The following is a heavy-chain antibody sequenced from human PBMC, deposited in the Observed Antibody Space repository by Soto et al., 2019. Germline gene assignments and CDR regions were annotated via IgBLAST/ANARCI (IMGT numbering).Heavy chain of an antibody. CDR3: ARHSYTRY. V-gene: IGHV3-66*04. Sequence: EVQLVESGGGLVQPGGSLRLSCAASGFIVSTSYMSWVRQAPGKGLEWVSIIYNDGSTYYADSVKGRFTVSRDDSKNTLYLEILSLRAEDTAVYYCARHSYTRYWGQGTLVTVSS. CDR1: GFIVSTSY. J-gene: IGHJ4*02. CDR2: IYNDGST. D-gene: IGHD4-4*01.